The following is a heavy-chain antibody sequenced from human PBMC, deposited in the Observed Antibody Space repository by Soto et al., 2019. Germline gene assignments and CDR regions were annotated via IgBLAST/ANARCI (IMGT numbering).Heavy chain of an antibody. CDR2: INPSGGST. J-gene: IGHJ5*02. D-gene: IGHD4-17*01. V-gene: IGHV1-46*01. CDR1: GYTFTSYY. Sequence: ASVKVSCKASGYTFTSYYMHWVRQAPGQGLEWMGIINPSGGSTSYAQKFQGRVTMTRDTSTSTVYMELSSLRSEDTAVYYCARDLIVTTVTTLYNWFDPWGQGTLVTVS. CDR3: ARDLIVTTVTTLYNWFDP.